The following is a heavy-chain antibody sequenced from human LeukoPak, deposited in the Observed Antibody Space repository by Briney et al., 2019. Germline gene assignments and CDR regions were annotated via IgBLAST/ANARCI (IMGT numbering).Heavy chain of an antibody. V-gene: IGHV3-48*03. D-gene: IGHD6-6*01. Sequence: GGSLRLSCAASGFTFSSYEMNWVRQAPGKGLEWVSYISTSGNTIYFADSVKGRCTISRDNAKNSLYLQMNSLRAEDTAVYYCARDSSGPWFDPWGQGTLVTVSS. CDR2: ISTSGNTI. CDR1: GFTFSSYE. J-gene: IGHJ5*02. CDR3: ARDSSGPWFDP.